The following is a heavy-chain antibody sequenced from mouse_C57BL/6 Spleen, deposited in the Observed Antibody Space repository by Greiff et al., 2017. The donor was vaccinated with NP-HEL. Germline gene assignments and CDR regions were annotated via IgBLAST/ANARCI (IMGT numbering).Heavy chain of an antibody. CDR3: VKSYSKYGANVIDY. D-gene: IGHD2-14*01. J-gene: IGHJ2*02. V-gene: IGHV3-6*01. Sequence: VQLQQSGPGLVKPSQSLSLTCSVTGYSITSGYYWNWIRQFPGNKLEWMGYISYDGSNNYNPSLKNRISITRDTSKNQFFLMLNYVTTEDTATDNSVKSYSKYGANVIDYWGQGTSLTVSS. CDR2: ISYDGSN. CDR1: GYSITSGYY.